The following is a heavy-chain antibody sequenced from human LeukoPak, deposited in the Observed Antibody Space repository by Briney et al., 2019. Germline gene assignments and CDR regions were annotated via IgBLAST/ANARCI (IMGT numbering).Heavy chain of an antibody. CDR1: GGSISSYY. Sequence: SETLSLTCTVSGGSISSYYWSWIRQPPGEGLEWIGYIYYSGSTNYNPSLKSRVSISVDTSKNQFSLKLSSVTAADTAVYYCARRGAVAGTLDYWGQGTLVTVSS. D-gene: IGHD6-19*01. CDR2: IYYSGST. V-gene: IGHV4-59*01. J-gene: IGHJ4*02. CDR3: ARRGAVAGTLDY.